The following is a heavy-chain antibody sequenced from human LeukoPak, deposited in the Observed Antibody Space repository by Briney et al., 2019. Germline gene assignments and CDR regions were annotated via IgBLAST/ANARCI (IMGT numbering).Heavy chain of an antibody. CDR3: AKDKAVSGPPSWFDP. D-gene: IGHD6-19*01. CDR2: ISGSGGSA. CDR1: GFTFSNYA. Sequence: GGSLRLSCVASGFTFSNYAMTWVRQGQGKRLEWVSTISGSGGSAYYADSVKGRFTISRDNSKNTLYPQMNTLRAEDTAVYYCAKDKAVSGPPSWFDPWGQGTLVTVSS. V-gene: IGHV3-23*01. J-gene: IGHJ5*02.